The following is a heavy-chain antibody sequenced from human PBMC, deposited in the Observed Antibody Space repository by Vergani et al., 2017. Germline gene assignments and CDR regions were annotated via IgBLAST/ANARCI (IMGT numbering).Heavy chain of an antibody. CDR3: ARDRSGYYIGELADY. D-gene: IGHD3-3*01. CDR2: IYYSGST. V-gene: IGHV4-39*07. Sequence: QLQLQESGPGLVKPSETLSLTCTVSGGSISSSSYYWGWIRQPPGKGPEWIGSIYYSGSTYYNPSLKSRVTISVDTSKNQFSLKLSSVTAADTAVYYCARDRSGYYIGELADYWGQGTLVTVSS. J-gene: IGHJ4*02. CDR1: GGSISSSSYY.